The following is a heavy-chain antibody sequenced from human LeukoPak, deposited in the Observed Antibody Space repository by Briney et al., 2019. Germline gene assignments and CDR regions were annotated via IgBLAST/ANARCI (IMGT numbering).Heavy chain of an antibody. CDR3: ARAFQSMVRGVIPDY. J-gene: IGHJ4*02. D-gene: IGHD3-10*01. CDR1: GFTFSSYW. Sequence: GGSLRLSCAASGFTFSSYWMHWVRQAPGKGLVWVSRINSDGSSTSYADSVKGRFTISRDNAKNTLYLQTNSLRAEDTAVYYCARAFQSMVRGVIPDYWGQGTLVTVSS. V-gene: IGHV3-74*01. CDR2: INSDGSST.